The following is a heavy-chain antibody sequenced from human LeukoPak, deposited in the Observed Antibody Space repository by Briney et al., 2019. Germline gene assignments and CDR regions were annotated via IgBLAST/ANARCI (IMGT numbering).Heavy chain of an antibody. CDR3: ARDEKQRVNPPLLS. J-gene: IGHJ5*02. D-gene: IGHD6-13*01. CDR1: GFTFSSYS. V-gene: IGHV3-21*01. Sequence: GGSLRLSCAASGFTFSSYSMNWVRQAPGKGLEWVSSISSSSSYIYYADSVKGRFTISRDNAKNSLYLQMNSLRAEDTAVYYCARDEKQRVNPPLLSWGQGPLVTVSS. CDR2: ISSSSSYI.